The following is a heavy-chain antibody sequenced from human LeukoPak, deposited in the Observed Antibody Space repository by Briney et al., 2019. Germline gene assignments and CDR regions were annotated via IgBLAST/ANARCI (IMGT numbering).Heavy chain of an antibody. D-gene: IGHD2-2*01. J-gene: IGHJ6*02. Sequence: GGSLRLSCAASASTFSNDAIHWVRQAPGKGLEWVAVVSYDETNKYYADSVKGRFTISRDNSKNTVYLQMSSLRAEDTAMYYCARAFGCSGTSCHARWGYFYYARDVWGQGTTVTVSS. V-gene: IGHV3-30-3*01. CDR2: VSYDETNK. CDR3: ARAFGCSGTSCHARWGYFYYARDV. CDR1: ASTFSNDA.